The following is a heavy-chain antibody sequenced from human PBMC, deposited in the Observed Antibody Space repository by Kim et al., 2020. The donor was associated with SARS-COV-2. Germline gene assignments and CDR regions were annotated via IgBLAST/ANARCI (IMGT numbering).Heavy chain of an antibody. J-gene: IGHJ6*02. Sequence: GGSLRLSCAASGFTFSSYGMHWVRQAPGKGLEWVAAIWYDGSNKYYADSVKGRFTISRDNSKNTLYLQMNSLRAEDTAVYYCARDRGGMDVWGQGTTVTVSS. CDR2: IWYDGSNK. CDR1: GFTFSSYG. CDR3: ARDRGGMDV. V-gene: IGHV3-33*01.